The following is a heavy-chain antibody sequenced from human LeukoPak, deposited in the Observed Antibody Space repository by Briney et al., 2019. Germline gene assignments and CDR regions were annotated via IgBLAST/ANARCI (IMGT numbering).Heavy chain of an antibody. Sequence: GASVKVSCKASGGTFSSYAISWVRQAPGQGLEWMGGIIPIFGTANYAQKFQGRVTITTDESTSTAYMELSSLRSEDTAVYYCARAHYSLYSSRPIDYWGQGTLVTVSS. V-gene: IGHV1-69*05. CDR1: GGTFSSYA. CDR3: ARAHYSLYSSRPIDY. CDR2: IIPIFGTA. J-gene: IGHJ4*02. D-gene: IGHD6-13*01.